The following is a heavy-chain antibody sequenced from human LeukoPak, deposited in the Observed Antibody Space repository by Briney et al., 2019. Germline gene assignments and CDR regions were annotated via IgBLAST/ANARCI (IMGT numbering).Heavy chain of an antibody. D-gene: IGHD6-13*01. Sequence: SETLSLTCAVYGGSFSGDYWSWIRQPPGRRVEWIGEINHSGSTNYNPSLKSRVTISVDTSKNQSSLKLSSVTAADTAVYYCARRPASSRYNSWGQGTLVSVSS. CDR3: ARRPASSRYNS. CDR1: GGSFSGDY. CDR2: INHSGST. V-gene: IGHV4-34*01. J-gene: IGHJ5*02.